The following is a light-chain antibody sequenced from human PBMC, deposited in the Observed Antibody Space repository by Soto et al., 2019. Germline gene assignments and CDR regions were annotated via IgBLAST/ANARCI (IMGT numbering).Light chain of an antibody. CDR2: ATS. V-gene: IGKV1-39*01. Sequence: DIQRTQSPSSLSASVGDRVTITCRASQTISDYLNWYQHKPGRAPSLLIYATSTLKSGVPSRFSGSASGTDFTLTITSLQPEDFATYYCQQSYSXRTFGKGTKV. CDR1: QTISDY. CDR3: QQSYSXRT. J-gene: IGKJ1*01.